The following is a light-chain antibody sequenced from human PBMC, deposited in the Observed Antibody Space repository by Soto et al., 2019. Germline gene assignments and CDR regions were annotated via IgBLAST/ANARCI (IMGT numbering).Light chain of an antibody. CDR1: QSLSSGY. V-gene: IGKV3-20*01. Sequence: IGVTHSPGTLSLSPCERATLSSSASQSLSSGYLAWYQQRPGQAPRLLIYGASNRATGIPARFSGSGSGTDFTLTISRLEPEDFAVFYCQQYGTSEIIFGQGTRLEIK. J-gene: IGKJ5*01. CDR3: QQYGTSEII. CDR2: GAS.